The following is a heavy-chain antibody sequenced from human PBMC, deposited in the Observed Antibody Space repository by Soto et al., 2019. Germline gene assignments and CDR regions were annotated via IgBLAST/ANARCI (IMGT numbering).Heavy chain of an antibody. J-gene: IGHJ6*02. V-gene: IGHV3-30*03. CDR3: ARDRIPTGIDV. CDR2: ISYDGSNK. CDR1: GFTFSSYG. Sequence: GGSLRLSCAASGFTFSSYGMHWVRQAPGKGLEWVAVISYDGSNKYYADSVKGRFTISRDNSKNTLYLQMNSLRAEDTAVYYCARDRIPTGIDVWGQGTTVTVSS.